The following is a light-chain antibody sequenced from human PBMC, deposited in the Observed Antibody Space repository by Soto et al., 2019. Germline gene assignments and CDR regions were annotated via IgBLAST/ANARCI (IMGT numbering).Light chain of an antibody. CDR1: QSVSSN. J-gene: IGKJ4*01. V-gene: IGKV3-15*01. CDR3: QQDNSLPLT. Sequence: EIVMTQSPATLSVSPGERATLSCRASQSVSSNLAWYQQKPGQAPRLLFYGASTRAAGIPARFSGSGSGTEFTPTMSSLQSEDVAGYYCQQDNSLPLTFGGGTKVEIK. CDR2: GAS.